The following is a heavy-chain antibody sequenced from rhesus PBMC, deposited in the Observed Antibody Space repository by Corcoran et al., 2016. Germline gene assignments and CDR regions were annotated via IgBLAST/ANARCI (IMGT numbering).Heavy chain of an antibody. D-gene: IGHD1-44*01. V-gene: IGHV2-95*01. CDR1: GFSISTTGTV. J-gene: IGHJ4*01. Sequence: QVTLKESGPALVKPTQTLTLTCTFSGFSISTTGTVVGCIRQPPGKALEWLASIYWNDSKYYSTSLKSRLTISKDTSKNQVVLTMTNMDPVDTATYYCARIVGTTRFDYWGQGVLVTVSS. CDR3: ARIVGTTRFDY. CDR2: IYWNDSK.